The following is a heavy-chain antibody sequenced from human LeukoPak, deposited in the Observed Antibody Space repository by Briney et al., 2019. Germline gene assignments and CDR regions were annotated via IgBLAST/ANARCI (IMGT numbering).Heavy chain of an antibody. Sequence: PSETLSLTCTVSGDSISSGDYYWSWIRQPAGKGLEWIGRISSSGSTNYNPSLKSRVTISVDTSKNQFSLKLSSVTATDTAMYYCASVDRHGYNCFDFWGQGTLVTVSS. J-gene: IGHJ4*02. V-gene: IGHV4-61*02. CDR1: GDSISSGDYY. D-gene: IGHD5-24*01. CDR2: ISSSGST. CDR3: ASVDRHGYNCFDF.